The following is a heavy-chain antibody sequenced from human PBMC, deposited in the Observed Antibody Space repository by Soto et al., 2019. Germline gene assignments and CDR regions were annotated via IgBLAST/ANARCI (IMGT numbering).Heavy chain of an antibody. CDR3: ARAPGIVVVTAHLIGMDV. V-gene: IGHV3-11*01. CDR2: ISSSGSTI. Sequence: KPGGSLRLSCAASGFTFSDYYMSWIRQAPGKGLEWVSYISSSGSTIYYADSVKGRFTISRDNAKNSLYLQMNSLRAEDTAVYYCARAPGIVVVTAHLIGMDVWGQGTTVTVSS. J-gene: IGHJ6*02. CDR1: GFTFSDYY. D-gene: IGHD2-21*02.